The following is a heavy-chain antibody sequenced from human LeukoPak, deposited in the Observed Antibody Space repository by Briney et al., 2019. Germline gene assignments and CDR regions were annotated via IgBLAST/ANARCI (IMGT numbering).Heavy chain of an antibody. J-gene: IGHJ4*02. Sequence: GGSLRLSCGASGFTFSSYWMHWVRQAPGKGLVWISRTNSDGSTTSYADSVKGRFTISRDNAKNTLYLQMNSLRAEDTAVYYCARGNYYGQGYWGQGTLVTVSS. D-gene: IGHD3-10*01. V-gene: IGHV3-74*01. CDR2: TNSDGSTT. CDR1: GFTFSSYW. CDR3: ARGNYYGQGY.